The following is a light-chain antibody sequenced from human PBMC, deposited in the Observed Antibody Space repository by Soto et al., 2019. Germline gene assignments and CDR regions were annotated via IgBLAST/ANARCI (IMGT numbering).Light chain of an antibody. J-gene: IGKJ1*01. CDR1: QSVSSSY. V-gene: IGKV3-20*01. CDR3: QQYSSSPPT. CDR2: GAS. Sequence: SPGTLSLAPGESAPLSCRARQSVSSSYLAWYQQKPGQAPRLLIYGASSRATGISDRISGSGSGTDFTLTISSLEPEDFAVYYCQQYSSSPPTFGQGTKVDIK.